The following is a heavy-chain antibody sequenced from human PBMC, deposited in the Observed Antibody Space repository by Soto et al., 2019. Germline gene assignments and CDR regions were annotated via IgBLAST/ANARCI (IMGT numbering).Heavy chain of an antibody. CDR3: ARDVAHGYTENV. CDR2: IYDSGIT. V-gene: IGHV4-30-4*01. D-gene: IGHD5-18*01. Sequence: QVQLQESGPGLVKPSHTLSLACTVSGGSVGSGEFYYSWIRQPPGKGLEWIGYIYDSGITNYTPSLKGRVTMSLDRSNNQVSLKLSSVTAADTAVYFCARDVAHGYTENVWGQGTMVTVSS. J-gene: IGHJ3*01. CDR1: GGSVGSGEFY.